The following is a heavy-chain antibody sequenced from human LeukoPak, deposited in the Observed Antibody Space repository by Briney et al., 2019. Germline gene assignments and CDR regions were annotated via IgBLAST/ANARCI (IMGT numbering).Heavy chain of an antibody. Sequence: SGTLSLTCAVSGGSISSSNWWSWVRQPPGKGLEWIGEIYHSGSTNYNPSLKSRVTISVDKSKNQFSLKLSSVTAADTAVYYCARGDYDILTGYYNEDYWGQGTLVTVSS. J-gene: IGHJ4*02. CDR1: GGSISSSNW. CDR3: ARGDYDILTGYYNEDY. CDR2: IYHSGST. D-gene: IGHD3-9*01. V-gene: IGHV4-4*02.